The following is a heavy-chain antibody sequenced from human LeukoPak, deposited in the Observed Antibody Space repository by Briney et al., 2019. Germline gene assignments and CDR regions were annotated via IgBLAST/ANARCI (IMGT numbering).Heavy chain of an antibody. CDR1: GFTFSSYS. CDR3: ARDRHCSGGSCKSNWFDP. Sequence: PGGSLRLSCAASGFTFSSYSMNRVRQAPGKGLEWVSYISSSSSTIYYADSVKGRFTISRDNAKNSLYLQMNSLRAEDTAVYYCARDRHCSGGSCKSNWFDPWGQGTLVTVSS. D-gene: IGHD2-15*01. CDR2: ISSSSSTI. V-gene: IGHV3-48*01. J-gene: IGHJ5*02.